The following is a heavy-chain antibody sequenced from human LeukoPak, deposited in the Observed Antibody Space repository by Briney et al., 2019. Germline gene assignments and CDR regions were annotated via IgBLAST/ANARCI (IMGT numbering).Heavy chain of an antibody. CDR3: ARDPFLLWFGESSNWFDP. CDR1: GYTFTSYA. Sequence: ASVKVSCKASGYTFTSYAMNWVRQAPGQGLEWMGWINTNTGNPTYAQGLTGRFVFSLDTSVSTAYLQISSLKAEDTAVYYCARDPFLLWFGESSNWFDPWGQGTLVTVSS. J-gene: IGHJ5*02. CDR2: INTNTGNP. D-gene: IGHD3-10*01. V-gene: IGHV7-4-1*02.